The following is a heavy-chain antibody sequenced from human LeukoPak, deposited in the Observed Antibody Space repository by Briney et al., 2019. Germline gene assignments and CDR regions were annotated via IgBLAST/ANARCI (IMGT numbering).Heavy chain of an antibody. V-gene: IGHV1-69*04. CDR2: IIPILGIA. D-gene: IGHD3-10*01. Sequence: SVKVSCKASGGTFSSYAISWVRQAPGQGLEWMGRIIPILGIANYAQKFQGRVTGTADKSTSTAYMELSSLRSEDTAVYYCARIWFGELSAYYYGMDVWGQGTTVTVSS. J-gene: IGHJ6*02. CDR1: GGTFSSYA. CDR3: ARIWFGELSAYYYGMDV.